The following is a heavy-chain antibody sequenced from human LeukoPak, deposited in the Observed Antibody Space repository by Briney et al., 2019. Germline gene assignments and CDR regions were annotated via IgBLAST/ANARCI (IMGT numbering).Heavy chain of an antibody. Sequence: PGGSLRLSCAASGFTFSSFWMTRVRQAPGKGLEWVANINQDGSEKYSVDSVKGRFTISRDNAKNSLYLQMNSLRAEDTAVYYCAREVRASGYDRIDYWGQGTLVTVSS. CDR3: AREVRASGYDRIDY. V-gene: IGHV3-7*04. CDR2: INQDGSEK. D-gene: IGHD5-12*01. J-gene: IGHJ4*02. CDR1: GFTFSSFW.